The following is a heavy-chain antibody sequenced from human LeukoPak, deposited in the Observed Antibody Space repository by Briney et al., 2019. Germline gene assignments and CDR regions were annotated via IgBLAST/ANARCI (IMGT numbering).Heavy chain of an antibody. J-gene: IGHJ4*02. D-gene: IGHD1-1*01. Sequence: GGSLRLSCVASGFTFIRYQMTWVRQAPGKGLEWVAQISQDGTESYSVDSVRGRFTISRDNAKNSVYLQMNSLRPEDTAVYYCARDSTGTVFDLGGQGTLVTVSS. V-gene: IGHV3-7*04. CDR1: GFTFIRYQ. CDR2: ISQDGTES. CDR3: ARDSTGTVFDL.